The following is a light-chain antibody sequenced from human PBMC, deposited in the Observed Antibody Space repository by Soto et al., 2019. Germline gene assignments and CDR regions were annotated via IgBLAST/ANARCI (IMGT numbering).Light chain of an antibody. CDR1: SNDIGSYDY. CDR2: GVR. Sequence: QSALTQPTSVSGSPGQSITISCTGNSNDIGSYDYVSWYQQHPGKAPRLLIHGVRNRPSGISDRFSGSKSGYTASLTISGLQAEDEADYYCSSYSSGSTPYVFGTGTKVTVL. CDR3: SSYSSGSTPYV. V-gene: IGLV2-14*01. J-gene: IGLJ1*01.